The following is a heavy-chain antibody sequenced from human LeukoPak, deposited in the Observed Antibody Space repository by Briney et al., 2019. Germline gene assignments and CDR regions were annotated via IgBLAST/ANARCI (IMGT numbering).Heavy chain of an antibody. CDR3: ARDPYSGSYGDSYYYYMDV. CDR2: ITSTGSYT. CDR1: GFTFSSYS. J-gene: IGHJ6*03. Sequence: PGGSLRLSCVASGFTFSSYSMNWVRQAPGKGLEWVSSITSTGSYTFYADSVKGRFTISRDNAKNSLYPQMNSLRAEDTAIYYCARDPYSGSYGDSYYYYMDVWGKGTTVTISS. D-gene: IGHD1-26*01. V-gene: IGHV3-21*01.